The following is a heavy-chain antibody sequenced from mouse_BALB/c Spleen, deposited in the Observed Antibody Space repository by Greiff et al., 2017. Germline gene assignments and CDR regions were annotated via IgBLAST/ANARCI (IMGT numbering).Heavy chain of an antibody. Sequence: EVQGVESGGGLVQPGGSLKLSCAASGFTFSSYTMSWVRQTPEKRLEWVAYISNGGGSTYYPDTVKGRFTISRDNAKNTLYLQMSSLKSEDTAMYYCARHKEDGLYGNYPDYWGQGTTLTVSS. D-gene: IGHD2-1*01. CDR1: GFTFSSYT. J-gene: IGHJ2*01. CDR3: ARHKEDGLYGNYPDY. V-gene: IGHV5-12-2*01. CDR2: ISNGGGST.